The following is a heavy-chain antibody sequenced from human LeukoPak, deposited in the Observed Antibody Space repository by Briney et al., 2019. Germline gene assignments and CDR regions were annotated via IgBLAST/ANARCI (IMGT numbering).Heavy chain of an antibody. V-gene: IGHV3-20*04. CDR2: TNWNGGST. D-gene: IGHD6-25*01. J-gene: IGHJ3*02. CDR1: GFTFSSYA. Sequence: GGSLRLSCAASGFTFSSYAMSWVRQAPGKGLEWVSGTNWNGGSTGYADSVKGRFTISRDNAKNSLYLQMNSLRAEDTAVYYCAKERGSYQYDAFDIWGQGTMVTVSS. CDR3: AKERGSYQYDAFDI.